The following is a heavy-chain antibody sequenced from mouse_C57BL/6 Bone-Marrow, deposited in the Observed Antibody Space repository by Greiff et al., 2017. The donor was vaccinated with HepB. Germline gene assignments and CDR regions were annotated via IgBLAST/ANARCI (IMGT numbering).Heavy chain of an antibody. D-gene: IGHD2-4*01. CDR3: ASYDYDGFAY. J-gene: IGHJ3*01. Sequence: EVKLVESGGGLVQPGGSLKLSCAASGFTFSDYGMAWVRQAPRKGPEWVAFISNLAYSIYYADTVTGRFTISRENAKNTLYLEMSSLRSEDTAMYYCASYDYDGFAYWGQGTLVTVSA. CDR1: GFTFSDYG. V-gene: IGHV5-15*04. CDR2: ISNLAYSI.